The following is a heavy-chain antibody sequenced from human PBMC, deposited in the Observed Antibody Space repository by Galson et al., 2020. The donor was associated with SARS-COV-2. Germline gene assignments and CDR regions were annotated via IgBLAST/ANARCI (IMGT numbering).Heavy chain of an antibody. V-gene: IGHV1-69*13. CDR3: ARGGWGTAMATRYYYMDV. Sequence: SVKVSCKASGGTFSSYAISWVRQAPGQGLEWMGGIIPIFDTANYAQKFQGRVTITADESTSTAYMELSSLRSEDTAVYYCARGGWGTAMATRYYYMDVWGKGTTVTVSS. CDR2: IIPIFDTA. J-gene: IGHJ6*03. D-gene: IGHD5-18*01. CDR1: GGTFSSYA.